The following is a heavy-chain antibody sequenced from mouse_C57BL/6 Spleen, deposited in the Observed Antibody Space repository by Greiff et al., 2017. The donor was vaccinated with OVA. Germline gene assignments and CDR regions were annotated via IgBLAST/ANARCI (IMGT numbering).Heavy chain of an antibody. V-gene: IGHV5-9*01. D-gene: IGHD3-2*02. J-gene: IGHJ3*01. Sequence: EVMLVESGGGLVKPGGSLKLSCAASGFTFSSYTMSWVRQTPEKRLEWVATISGGGGNTYYPDSVKGRFTISRDNAKNTLYLQMSRLRSEDTALYYCARYSSGYLAWFAYWGQGTLVTVSA. CDR1: GFTFSSYT. CDR2: ISGGGGNT. CDR3: ARYSSGYLAWFAY.